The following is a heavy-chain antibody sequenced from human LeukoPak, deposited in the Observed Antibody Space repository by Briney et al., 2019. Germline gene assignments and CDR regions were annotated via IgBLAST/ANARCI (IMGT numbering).Heavy chain of an antibody. J-gene: IGHJ4*02. Sequence: SETLSLTCAVYGGSFSGYYWSWIRQPPGKGLEWIGEINHSGSTNYNPSPKSRVTISVDTSKNQFSLKLSSVTAADTAVYYCARVLLRGARWYYYDSSGYYYFDYWGQGTLVTVSS. CDR2: INHSGST. CDR3: ARVLLRGARWYYYDSSGYYYFDY. CDR1: GGSFSGYY. D-gene: IGHD3-22*01. V-gene: IGHV4-34*01.